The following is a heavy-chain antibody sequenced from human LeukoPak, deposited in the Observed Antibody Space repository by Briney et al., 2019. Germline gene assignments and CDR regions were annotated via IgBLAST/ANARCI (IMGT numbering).Heavy chain of an antibody. Sequence: GGSLRLSCGASGFSFSDYGMHWVRQAPGKGLEWVAFIRYDGNKKYLPDSVKGRFIISRDNAKNSVYLQMNSLRAEDTAVYYCARFWARVDAFDIWGQGTMVTVSS. CDR3: ARFWARVDAFDI. CDR1: GFSFSDYG. J-gene: IGHJ3*02. D-gene: IGHD3-16*01. CDR2: IRYDGNKK. V-gene: IGHV3-30*02.